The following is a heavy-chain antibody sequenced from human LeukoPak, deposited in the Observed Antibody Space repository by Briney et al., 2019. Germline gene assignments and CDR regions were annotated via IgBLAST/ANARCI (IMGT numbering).Heavy chain of an antibody. CDR1: GYTFTSYD. J-gene: IGHJ5*02. CDR2: MNPNSGNT. D-gene: IGHD1-26*01. CDR3: ARAREVVGATRGWFDP. V-gene: IGHV1-8*03. Sequence: ASVKVSCKASGYTFTSYDINWVRQATGQGLEWMGWMNPNSGNTDYAQKFQGRVTITRNTSISTAYMELSSLRSEDTAVYYCARAREVVGATRGWFDPWGQGTLVTVSS.